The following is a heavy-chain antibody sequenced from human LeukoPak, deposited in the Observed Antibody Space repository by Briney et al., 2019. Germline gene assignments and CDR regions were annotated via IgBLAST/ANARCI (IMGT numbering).Heavy chain of an antibody. CDR2: ISDSGGTI. J-gene: IGHJ5*02. Sequence: PGGSLRLSCAASGFTFTDLYMSWIRQAPGKGLEWISYISDSGGTIHYADSVKGRFTISRDNAKNSLYLQTNSLRAEDTAVYYCARGAGPLFDPWGQGTLVTVSS. V-gene: IGHV3-11*01. CDR1: GFTFTDLY. CDR3: ARGAGPLFDP.